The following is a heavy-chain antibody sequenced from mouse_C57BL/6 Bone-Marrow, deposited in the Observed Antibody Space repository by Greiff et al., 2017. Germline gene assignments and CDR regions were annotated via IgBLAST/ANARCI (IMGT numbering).Heavy chain of an antibody. V-gene: IGHV1-55*01. CDR3: ANPYDYPDYYAMEY. CDR2: IYPGSGST. CDR1: GYTFTSYW. Sequence: QVQLQQPGAELVKPGASVKMSCTASGYTFTSYWITWVKQRPGQGLEWIGDIYPGSGSTNYNEKFKSKATLTVDTSSSTAYMQLRSLTSEDSSVYYCANPYDYPDYYAMEYWGQGTSVTVSS. J-gene: IGHJ4*01. D-gene: IGHD2-4*01.